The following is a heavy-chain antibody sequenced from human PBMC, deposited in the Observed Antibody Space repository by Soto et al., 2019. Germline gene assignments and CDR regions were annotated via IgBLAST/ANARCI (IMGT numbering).Heavy chain of an antibody. D-gene: IGHD3-3*01. CDR3: AAYYDFWSGYYSDY. Sequence: ESGGGVVQPGRSLRLSCAASGFTFSSYGMHWVRQAPGTGLEWVAVIWYDGSNKYYADSVKGRFTISRDNSKNTLYLQMNSLRAEDTAVYYCAAYYDFWSGYYSDYWGQGTLVTVSS. V-gene: IGHV3-33*01. CDR2: IWYDGSNK. J-gene: IGHJ4*02. CDR1: GFTFSSYG.